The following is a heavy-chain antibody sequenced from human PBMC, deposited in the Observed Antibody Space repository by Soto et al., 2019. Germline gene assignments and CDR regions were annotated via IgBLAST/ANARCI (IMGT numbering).Heavy chain of an antibody. Sequence: GASVKVSCKVSGYTLTELSMHWVRQAPGQRLEWMGWINAGNGNTKYSQKFQGRVTITRDTSASTAYMELSSLRSEDTAVYYCARDHNYGGNSYRYWGQGTLVTVSS. V-gene: IGHV1-3*01. CDR2: INAGNGNT. CDR1: GYTLTELS. CDR3: ARDHNYGGNSYRY. J-gene: IGHJ4*02. D-gene: IGHD4-17*01.